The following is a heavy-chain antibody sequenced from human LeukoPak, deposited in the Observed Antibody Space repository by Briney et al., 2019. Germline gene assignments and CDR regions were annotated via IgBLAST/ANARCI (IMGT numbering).Heavy chain of an antibody. CDR1: GYTFTSYG. J-gene: IGHJ3*02. V-gene: IGHV1-18*01. Sequence: ASVKVSCKASGYTFTSYGISWVRQAPGQGLEWMGWISAYNGNTNYAQKLQGRVTMTTDTSTSTAYMELRSLRSDDTAVYYCARGHDILTGYYKDDAFDIWGQGTMVTVSS. D-gene: IGHD3-9*01. CDR2: ISAYNGNT. CDR3: ARGHDILTGYYKDDAFDI.